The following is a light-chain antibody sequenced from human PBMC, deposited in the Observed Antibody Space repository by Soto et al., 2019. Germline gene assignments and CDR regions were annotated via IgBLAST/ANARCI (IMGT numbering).Light chain of an antibody. Sequence: DIQMTKSPSTLSASVEDRGTITCRASQSISSWLAWYQQKPGKAPKLLIYDASSLESGVPSRFSGSGSGTEFTLTISSLQPDDFATYYCQQYNSYWWTFGQGTKVDIK. CDR3: QQYNSYWWT. V-gene: IGKV1-5*01. J-gene: IGKJ1*01. CDR2: DAS. CDR1: QSISSW.